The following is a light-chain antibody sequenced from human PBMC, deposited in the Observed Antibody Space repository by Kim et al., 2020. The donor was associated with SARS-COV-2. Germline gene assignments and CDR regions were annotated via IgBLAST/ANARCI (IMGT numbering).Light chain of an antibody. J-gene: IGLJ2*01. CDR3: LLSFDGPRV. CDR1: TGPVSSDHY. Sequence: QAVVTQEPSLTVSPGGTVTLTCGSSTGPVSSDHYPHWLRQEPGQVPRALIFDTVYKHSWTPARFSGSLLGGKAALTLSGAQPEDEAEYYCLLSFDGPRVFGGGTQLTVL. V-gene: IGLV7-46*01. CDR2: DTV.